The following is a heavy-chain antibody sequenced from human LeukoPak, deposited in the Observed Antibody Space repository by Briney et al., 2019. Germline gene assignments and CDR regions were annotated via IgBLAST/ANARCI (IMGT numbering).Heavy chain of an antibody. CDR3: AKSGLNRFDY. V-gene: IGHV3-23*01. Sequence: GGSLRLSCAASGFTFNSFAMSWVRQAPGKGLEWVSAISGGGSTYYADSVKGRFTVSRDNSKNTLYLQMNSLRAEDTAVYYCAKSGLNRFDYWGQGTLVTVSS. CDR1: GFTFNSFA. D-gene: IGHD2-15*01. CDR2: ISGGGST. J-gene: IGHJ4*02.